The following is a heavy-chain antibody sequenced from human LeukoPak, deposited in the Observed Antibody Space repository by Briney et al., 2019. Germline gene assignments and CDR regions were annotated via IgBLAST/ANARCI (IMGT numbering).Heavy chain of an antibody. D-gene: IGHD3-22*01. CDR1: GYTFTSYD. CDR2: MNPNSGNT. CDR3: ARGSSYYYDMAWFDP. J-gene: IGHJ5*02. Sequence: ASVKVSCKASGYTFTSYDINWVRQATGQGLEWMGWMNPNSGNTGYAQKCQGRVTMTRNTSISTAYMELSSLRSEDTAVYYCARGSSYYYDMAWFDPWGQGTLVTVSS. V-gene: IGHV1-8*01.